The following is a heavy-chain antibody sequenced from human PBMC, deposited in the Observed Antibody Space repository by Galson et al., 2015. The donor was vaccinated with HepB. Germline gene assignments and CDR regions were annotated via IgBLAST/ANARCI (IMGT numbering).Heavy chain of an antibody. D-gene: IGHD4-23*01. Sequence: PALVKPTQTLTLTCSFSGFSLSTSGVAVGWLRQPPGKALEWLALIYWHGDERYSPSLRSRLAITQDTPQNQVVLTLTNMDPVDTGTYSCAHMSSTVVTGYFDLWGRGTLVTVSS. CDR1: GFSLSTSGVA. V-gene: IGHV2-5*01. J-gene: IGHJ2*01. CDR2: IYWHGDE. CDR3: AHMSSTVVTGYFDL.